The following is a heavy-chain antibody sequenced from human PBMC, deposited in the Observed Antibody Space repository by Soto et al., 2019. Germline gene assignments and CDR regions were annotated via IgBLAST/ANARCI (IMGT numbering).Heavy chain of an antibody. CDR1: GFTFSSYA. CDR2: IWYGGSNK. CDR3: ARGGYYDTSGYYSTSYYFDY. Sequence: QVQLVESGGGVVQPGRSLRLSCEASGFTFSSYAMHWVRQAPGKGLEWVAVIWYGGSNKYYADSVKGRFTSSRDNSKNALDLQMNSLRAEDTSVYHCARGGYYDTSGYYSTSYYFDYCCQGTLVTVSS. D-gene: IGHD3-22*01. J-gene: IGHJ4*02. V-gene: IGHV3-33*01.